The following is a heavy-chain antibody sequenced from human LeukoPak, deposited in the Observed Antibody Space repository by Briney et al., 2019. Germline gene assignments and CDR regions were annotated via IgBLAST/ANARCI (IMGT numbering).Heavy chain of an antibody. V-gene: IGHV4-39*02. CDR3: ARDVRIPAVGEYFQH. CDR2: IYNRGST. CDR1: GGSISSSSNY. Sequence: SETLSLTCSVSGGSISSSSNYWGWIRQPPGKGLEWIGNIYNRGSTYYNPSLKSRVTISVDTSKNQFSLNLSSVTAADTAVYYCARDVRIPAVGEYFQHWGQGTLVTVSS. J-gene: IGHJ1*01. D-gene: IGHD1-26*01.